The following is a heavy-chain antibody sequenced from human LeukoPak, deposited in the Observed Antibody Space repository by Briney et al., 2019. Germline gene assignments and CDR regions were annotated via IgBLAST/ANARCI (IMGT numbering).Heavy chain of an antibody. CDR2: INHSGST. D-gene: IGHD2/OR15-2a*01. J-gene: IGHJ6*03. CDR1: GGSFSGYH. V-gene: IGHV4-34*01. Sequence: SETLSLTCAVYGGSFSGYHWSWIRQPPGKGLEWIGEINHSGSTNYNPSLKSRVTISVDTSKNQFSLKLSSVTAADTAVYYCARGYFFGYYYMDVWGKGTTVTVSS. CDR3: ARGYFFGYYYMDV.